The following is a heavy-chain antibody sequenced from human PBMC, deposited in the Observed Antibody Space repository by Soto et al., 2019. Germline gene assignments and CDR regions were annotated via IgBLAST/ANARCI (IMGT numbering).Heavy chain of an antibody. J-gene: IGHJ3*02. CDR2: ISGSGGST. CDR3: AKLVQQWLDYDAFDI. D-gene: IGHD6-19*01. CDR1: GFTFSSYA. Sequence: GGSLRLSCAASGFTFSSYAMSWVRQAPGKGLEWVSAISGSGGSTYYADSVKGRFTISRDNSKNTLYLQMNSLRAEDIAVYYCAKLVQQWLDYDAFDIWGQGTMVTVSS. V-gene: IGHV3-23*01.